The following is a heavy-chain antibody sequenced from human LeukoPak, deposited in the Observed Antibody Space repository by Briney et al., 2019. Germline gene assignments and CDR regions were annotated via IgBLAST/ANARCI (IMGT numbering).Heavy chain of an antibody. D-gene: IGHD3-10*01. J-gene: IGHJ5*02. CDR3: ARVVHGSGSYSRWFDP. V-gene: IGHV4-59*13. CDR2: IYYSGST. Sequence: SETLSLTCTVSGGSISSYYWSWIRQPPGKGLEWIGYIYYSGSTNYNPSLKSRVTISVDTSKNQFSLKLSSVTAADTAVYYCARVVHGSGSYSRWFDPWGQGTLVTVSS. CDR1: GGSISSYY.